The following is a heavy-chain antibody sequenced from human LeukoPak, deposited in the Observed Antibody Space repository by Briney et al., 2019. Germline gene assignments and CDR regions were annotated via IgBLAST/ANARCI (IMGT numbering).Heavy chain of an antibody. CDR2: INTDRSMT. Sequence: GGSLRLSCAASGFTFTDYWMHWVRQAPGKGLVWVSRINTDRSMTNYADSVKGRITIFRDNAKNTLYLQMHSLRADDTGVYYCTGGPGIGYWGQGTLVTVSS. CDR1: GFTFTDYW. CDR3: TGGPGIGY. D-gene: IGHD3-10*01. V-gene: IGHV3-74*01. J-gene: IGHJ4*02.